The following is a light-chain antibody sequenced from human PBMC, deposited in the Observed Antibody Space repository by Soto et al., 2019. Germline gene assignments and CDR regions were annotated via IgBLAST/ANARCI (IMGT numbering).Light chain of an antibody. CDR2: EIY. CDR3: SSYSSSSKIL. CDR1: STDVGGYIY. J-gene: IGLJ2*01. Sequence: QSVLTQPASVSGSLGQSITLSCTGTSTDVGGYIYVSWYQQYPGKAPKLIIFEIYNRPSGVSDRFSGSRSGNTASLTISSLQTEDEADYYCSSYSSSSKILFGGGTKATVL. V-gene: IGLV2-14*01.